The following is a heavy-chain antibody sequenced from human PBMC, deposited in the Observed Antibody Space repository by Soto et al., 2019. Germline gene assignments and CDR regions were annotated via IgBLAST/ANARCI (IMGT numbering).Heavy chain of an antibody. Sequence: SETLSLTCAVYGGSFSGYYWSWIRQPPGKGLEWIGEINHSGSTNYNPSLKSRVTISVDTSKNQFSLKLSSVTAAGTAVYYCARGRGSGSAADPRNYYYYGMDVWGQGTTVTVSS. J-gene: IGHJ6*02. CDR1: GGSFSGYY. D-gene: IGHD6-13*01. CDR3: ARGRGSGSAADPRNYYYYGMDV. CDR2: INHSGST. V-gene: IGHV4-34*01.